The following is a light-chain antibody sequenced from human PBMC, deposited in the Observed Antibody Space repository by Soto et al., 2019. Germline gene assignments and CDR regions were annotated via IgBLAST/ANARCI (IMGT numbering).Light chain of an antibody. CDR2: GAS. Sequence: AIRMTQSPSSLSASAGDRVAIACRASQDVGRYLAWCQQKPGQAPKLLIYGASTLQSGVPSRFSGGGSGTDFTLTISCLQSEDFATYYCQHYKNYPWTFGQGTKVEIK. CDR3: QHYKNYPWT. V-gene: IGKV1-8*01. J-gene: IGKJ1*01. CDR1: QDVGRY.